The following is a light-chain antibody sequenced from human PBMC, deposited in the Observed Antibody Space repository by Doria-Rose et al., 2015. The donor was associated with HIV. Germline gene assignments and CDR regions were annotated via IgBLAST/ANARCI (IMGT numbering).Light chain of an antibody. CDR3: QQSFSTPRT. J-gene: IGKJ1*01. CDR1: QNINRF. CDR2: AAS. V-gene: IGKV1-39*01. Sequence: DIRLTQSPSSLSASVGDRVTITCRASQNINRFLNWYQQKPGKVPKVLIYAASSLQSGVPSRFSGSGSGTDFTLTISSLQPEDFATYYCQQSFSTPRTFGQGTMVEIK.